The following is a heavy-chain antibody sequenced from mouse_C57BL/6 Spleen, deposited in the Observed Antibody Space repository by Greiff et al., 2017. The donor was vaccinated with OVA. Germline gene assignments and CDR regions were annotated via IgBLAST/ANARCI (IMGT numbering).Heavy chain of an antibody. CDR1: GYTFTSYW. Sequence: QVQLQQPGAELVKPGASVKMSCKASGYTFTSYWITWVKQRPGQGLEWIGDIYPGSGSTNYNEKFKSKATLTVDTSSSTAYMQLSSLTSEDSAVYDCARARYGSSYEGYFDVWGTGTTVTVSS. CDR3: ARARYGSSYEGYFDV. CDR2: IYPGSGST. V-gene: IGHV1-55*01. D-gene: IGHD1-1*01. J-gene: IGHJ1*03.